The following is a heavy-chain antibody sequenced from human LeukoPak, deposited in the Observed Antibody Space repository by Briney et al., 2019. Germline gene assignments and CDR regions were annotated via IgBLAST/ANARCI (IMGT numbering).Heavy chain of an antibody. CDR1: GGTFSGYY. CDR3: ARVPRGDSNAYKGVY. V-gene: IGHV4-34*01. D-gene: IGHD3-22*01. J-gene: IGHJ4*02. Sequence: KPSETLTLTCAVYGGTFSGYYWSWIRQPPGKGLEWIGEINHSGSTNYNPSLKSRVTISVDTSKNQFSLKLSSVTAADTAVYYCARVPRGDSNAYKGVYWGQGTLVTVSS. CDR2: INHSGST.